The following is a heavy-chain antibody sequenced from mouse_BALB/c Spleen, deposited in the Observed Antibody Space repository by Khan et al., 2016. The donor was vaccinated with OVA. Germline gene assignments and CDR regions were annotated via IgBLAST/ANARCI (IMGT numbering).Heavy chain of an antibody. CDR2: IYPGNINT. CDR3: ARDDDFVGDAMDY. J-gene: IGHJ4*01. Sequence: QVQLQQSGPELMKPGASVRISCKASGYTFTSYYIHWVKQRPGQGLEWIGWIYPGNINTKYNEKFKGKATLTADKSSSTAYMQLSSLTSEDPAVYFCARDDDFVGDAMDYWGQGTSVTVSS. D-gene: IGHD2-13*01. CDR1: GYTFTSYY. V-gene: IGHV1S56*01.